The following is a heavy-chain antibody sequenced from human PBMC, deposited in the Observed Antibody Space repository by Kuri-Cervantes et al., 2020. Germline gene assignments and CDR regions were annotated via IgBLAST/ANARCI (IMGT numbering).Heavy chain of an antibody. CDR3: AGSGYCSGGSCEGYFDY. CDR1: GFTFSSYG. V-gene: IGHV3-30*03. Sequence: GGSLRLSCAASGFTFSSYGMHWVRQAPGKGLEWVAVISYDGSNKYYADSVKGRFTISRDNSKNTLYLQMNSLRAEDTAVYYCAGSGYCSGGSCEGYFDYWGQGTLVTVSS. D-gene: IGHD2-15*01. J-gene: IGHJ4*02. CDR2: ISYDGSNK.